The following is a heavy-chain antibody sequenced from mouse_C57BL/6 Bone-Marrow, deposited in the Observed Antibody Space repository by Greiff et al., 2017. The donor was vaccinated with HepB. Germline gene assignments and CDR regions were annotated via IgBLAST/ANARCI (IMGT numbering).Heavy chain of an antibody. Sequence: VKVVESGPELVKPGASVKISCKASGYAFSSSWMNWVKQRPGKGLEWIGRIYPGDGDTNYNGKFKGKATLTADKSSSTAYMQLSSLTSEDSAVYFCARWFYGDETLSAYWGQGTLVTVSA. CDR2: IYPGDGDT. J-gene: IGHJ3*01. D-gene: IGHD2-13*01. V-gene: IGHV1-82*01. CDR1: GYAFSSSW. CDR3: ARWFYGDETLSAY.